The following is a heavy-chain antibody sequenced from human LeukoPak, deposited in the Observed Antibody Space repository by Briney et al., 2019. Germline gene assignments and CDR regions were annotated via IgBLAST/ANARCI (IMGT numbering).Heavy chain of an antibody. CDR3: ASRRGTSSPVDY. CDR2: INSGDSDT. D-gene: IGHD1-1*01. CDR1: GYSFTNYW. J-gene: IGHJ4*02. V-gene: IGHV5-51*01. Sequence: GESLKISCKGSGYSFTNYWIGWVRQMPGKGLEWMGIINSGDSDTRYNPSFQGQVTISVDKSISIAYLQWSSLKASDTAIYYCASRRGTSSPVDYWGQGTLVTVSP.